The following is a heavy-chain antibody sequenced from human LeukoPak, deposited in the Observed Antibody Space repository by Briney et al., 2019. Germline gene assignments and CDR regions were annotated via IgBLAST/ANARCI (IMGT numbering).Heavy chain of an antibody. CDR3: ARAPRGVGAPTPFFDY. CDR2: IYTSGST. J-gene: IGHJ4*02. Sequence: SETLSLTCTVSGGSISSYYWSWIRQPAGKGLEWIGRIYTSGSTNYNPSLKSRVTMSVDTSKNQFSLKLSSVTAADTAVYYCARAPRGVGAPTPFFDYWGQGTLVSVSS. CDR1: GGSISSYY. D-gene: IGHD1-26*01. V-gene: IGHV4-4*07.